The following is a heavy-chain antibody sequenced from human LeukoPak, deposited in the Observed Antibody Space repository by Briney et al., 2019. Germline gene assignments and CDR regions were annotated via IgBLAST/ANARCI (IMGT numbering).Heavy chain of an antibody. V-gene: IGHV3-11*04. Sequence: PGGSLRLSCAAPGFTFSDYYMSWIRQAPGKGLEWVSYISSSGSTIYYADSVKGRFTISRDNAKNSLYLQMNSLRAEDTAVYYCARVTYFRSWDRWFDPWGQGILVTVSS. CDR2: ISSSGSTI. D-gene: IGHD6-13*01. J-gene: IGHJ5*02. CDR1: GFTFSDYY. CDR3: ARVTYFRSWDRWFDP.